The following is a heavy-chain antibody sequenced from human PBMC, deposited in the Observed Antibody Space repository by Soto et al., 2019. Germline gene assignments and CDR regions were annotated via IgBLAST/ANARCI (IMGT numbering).Heavy chain of an antibody. CDR1: GFTFSSYS. D-gene: IGHD1-7*01. CDR2: ISSSSSYI. CDR3: ARDTGTTPFDY. J-gene: IGHJ4*02. Sequence: GGSLRLSCAASGFTFSSYSMNWVRQAPGKGLEWVSSISSSSSYIYYADSVKGRFTISRDNAKNSLYLQMNSLRAEDTAVYYCARDTGTTPFDYWGQGTMVTVSS. V-gene: IGHV3-21*01.